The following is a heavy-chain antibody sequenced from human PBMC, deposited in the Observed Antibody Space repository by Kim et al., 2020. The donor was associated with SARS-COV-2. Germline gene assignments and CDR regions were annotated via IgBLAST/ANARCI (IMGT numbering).Heavy chain of an antibody. V-gene: IGHV3-43*02. CDR2: ISGHDGGT. D-gene: IGHD2-2*01. CDR3: AKESQHIAVQTPPDTFDI. CDR1: GIMFNDYA. J-gene: IGHJ3*02. Sequence: GGSLRLSCASSGIMFNDYAMHWVRQAPGKGLEWVSTISGHDGGTEYADSVKGRFTLSRDNNKNSLYLQMNSLRIEDTGLYYCAKESQHIAVQTPPDTFDIWGQGTMVTVSS.